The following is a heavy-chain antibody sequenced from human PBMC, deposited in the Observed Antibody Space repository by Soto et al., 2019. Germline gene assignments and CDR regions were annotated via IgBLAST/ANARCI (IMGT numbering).Heavy chain of an antibody. CDR3: ARLTTVVTPSSGVYAFDI. V-gene: IGHV4-30-2*01. D-gene: IGHD4-17*01. J-gene: IGHJ3*02. Sequence: PSETLSLTCAVSGGSISSGGYSWSWIRQPPGKGLEWIGYIYHSGSTYYNPSLKSRVTISVDRSKNQFSLKLSSVTAADTAVYYCARLTTVVTPSSGVYAFDIWGQGTMVTVSS. CDR2: IYHSGST. CDR1: GGSISSGGYS.